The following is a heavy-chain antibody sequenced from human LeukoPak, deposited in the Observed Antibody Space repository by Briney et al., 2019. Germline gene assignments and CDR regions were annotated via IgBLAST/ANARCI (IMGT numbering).Heavy chain of an antibody. D-gene: IGHD5-12*01. Sequence: ASVTVSCKVSGRTFSSYAISWVRQAPGQGLEWMGGIIPIFDTANYAQKFQDRVKITADESSSTAYMELISLRSEDTAVYYCARELTTGNGYAWGQGTLVTVSS. CDR1: GRTFSSYA. CDR3: ARELTTGNGYA. J-gene: IGHJ4*02. CDR2: IIPIFDTA. V-gene: IGHV1-69*01.